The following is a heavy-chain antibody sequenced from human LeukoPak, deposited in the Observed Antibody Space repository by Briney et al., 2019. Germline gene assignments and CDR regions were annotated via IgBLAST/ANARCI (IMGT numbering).Heavy chain of an antibody. CDR2: INAGTGDT. Sequence: ASVKVSCKASGYIFTGYAMYWVRQAPGQSLEWMGWINAGTGDTGYSQKFQGRVTITRDTSATTVYMYLGSLKSEDTAMYYCTRDISTVLLWFGEPHAFDLWGQGTMVTVSS. V-gene: IGHV1-3*01. D-gene: IGHD3-10*01. CDR1: GYIFTGYA. J-gene: IGHJ3*01. CDR3: TRDISTVLLWFGEPHAFDL.